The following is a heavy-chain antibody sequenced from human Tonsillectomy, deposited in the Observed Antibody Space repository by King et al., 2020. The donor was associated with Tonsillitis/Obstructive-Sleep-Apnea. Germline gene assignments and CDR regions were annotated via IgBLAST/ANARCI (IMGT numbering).Heavy chain of an antibody. CDR1: GFTFTSYA. CDR3: ARHQAWETCRYDY. J-gene: IGHJ4*02. Sequence: VQLVESGGGLVKPGGSLRLSCAASGFTFTSYAMNWVRQAPGKGLEWVSSISITSSYIYYADSVKGRFTISRDNAKNSLYLQMNSLRAEDTAVYYCARHQAWETCRYDYWGQGTLVTVSS. D-gene: IGHD1-26*01. CDR2: ISITSSYI. V-gene: IGHV3-21*01.